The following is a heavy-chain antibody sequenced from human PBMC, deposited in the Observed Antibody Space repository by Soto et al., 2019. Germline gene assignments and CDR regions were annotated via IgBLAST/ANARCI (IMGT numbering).Heavy chain of an antibody. Sequence: SETLSLTSSVSGGSLSPYDWLWIRQPPGKGLEWIGYIFYRGSTNYNPSLKSRVTISVDTSKNQFSLKLSSVTAADTAVYYCASLVASYSYGHFDYWGQGTLVTVS. CDR1: GGSLSPYD. CDR2: IFYRGST. D-gene: IGHD5-18*01. CDR3: ASLVASYSYGHFDY. V-gene: IGHV4-59*01. J-gene: IGHJ4*02.